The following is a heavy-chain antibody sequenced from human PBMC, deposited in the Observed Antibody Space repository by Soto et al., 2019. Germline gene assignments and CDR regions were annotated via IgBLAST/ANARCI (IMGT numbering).Heavy chain of an antibody. V-gene: IGHV3-73*02. CDR2: IRSKANNYAT. J-gene: IGHJ4*02. Sequence: EVQLVESGGGLVQPGGSLKLSCAASGFTFSGSAMHLVRQASGKGLEWVGRIRSKANNYATAYAVSVKGRFTISRDDSRNTAYLQMNSLKTEDTAVYYCARGVYDFWSGHPKGLDYWGQGTVVTVSS. CDR3: ARGVYDFWSGHPKGLDY. CDR1: GFTFSGSA. D-gene: IGHD3-3*01.